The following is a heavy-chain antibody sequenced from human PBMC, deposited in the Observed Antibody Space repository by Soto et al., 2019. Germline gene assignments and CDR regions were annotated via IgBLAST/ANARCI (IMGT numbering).Heavy chain of an antibody. D-gene: IGHD6-13*01. CDR3: ARVVYRYSSSLSAFDI. CDR2: INPNSGGT. J-gene: IGHJ3*02. V-gene: IGHV1-2*02. CDR1: GYTFTGYY. Sequence: GASVKVSCKASGYTFTGYYMHWVRQAPGQGLEWMGWINPNSGGTNYAQKFQGRVTMTRDTSISTAYMELRRLRSDDTAVYYCARVVYRYSSSLSAFDIWGQGTMVTVSS.